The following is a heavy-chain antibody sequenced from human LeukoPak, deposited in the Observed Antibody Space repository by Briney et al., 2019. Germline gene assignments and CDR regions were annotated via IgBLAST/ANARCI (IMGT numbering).Heavy chain of an antibody. CDR2: INPTSGGT. CDR1: GYSFTGYY. CDR3: ARCHPSGCVFDY. D-gene: IGHD2-21*01. J-gene: IGHJ4*02. V-gene: IGHV1-2*02. Sequence: SVTVSCMASGYSFTGYYMHWVRQAPGQGLEGMGWINPTSGGTNYAQKFQGRVTITRDTSISTAYMELSRLRSDDTAVYYWARCHPSGCVFDYWGQGTLVTVSS.